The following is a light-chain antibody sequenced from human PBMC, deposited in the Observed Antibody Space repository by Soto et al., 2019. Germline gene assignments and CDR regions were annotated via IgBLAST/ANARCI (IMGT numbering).Light chain of an antibody. V-gene: IGLV4-69*01. J-gene: IGLJ2*01. CDR3: QTWGTGIRV. CDR1: SGHSSYA. Sequence: QPVLTQSPSASASLGASVKLTCTLSSGHSSYAIAWHQQQPEKGPRYLMKLNSDGSHSKGDGIPDRFSGSSSGAEHYLTISSLQSEDEADYYCQTWGTGIRVFGGRTKLTVL. CDR2: LNSDGSH.